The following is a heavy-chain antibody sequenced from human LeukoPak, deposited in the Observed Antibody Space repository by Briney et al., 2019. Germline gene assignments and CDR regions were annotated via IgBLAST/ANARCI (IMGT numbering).Heavy chain of an antibody. CDR3: ARGNSYTSPYYFDY. CDR1: GFTFNNYA. V-gene: IGHV3-23*01. Sequence: GGSLRLSCAASGFTFNNYAMTWVRQAPGKGLEWVSTVRGGSGGRYYADSVKGRFTISRDNSKNTLYLQMNSLRDEDTAVYFCARGNSYTSPYYFDYWGQGTLVTASS. CDR2: VRGGSGGR. J-gene: IGHJ4*02. D-gene: IGHD5-18*01.